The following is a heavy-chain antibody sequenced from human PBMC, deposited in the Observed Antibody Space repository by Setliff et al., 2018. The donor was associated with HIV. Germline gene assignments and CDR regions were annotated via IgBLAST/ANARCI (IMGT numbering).Heavy chain of an antibody. CDR3: AREGVSLWFGELPSSYYMDV. Sequence: SVKVSCKASGGTFSSYAISWVRQAPGQGLEWMGGIIPIFGTSNYPQKFQGRVTITADESTSTAYMELSSLRSEDTAVYYCAREGVSLWFGELPSSYYMDVWGQGTMVTVSS. J-gene: IGHJ6*03. V-gene: IGHV1-69*13. CDR1: GGTFSSYA. CDR2: IIPIFGTS. D-gene: IGHD3-10*01.